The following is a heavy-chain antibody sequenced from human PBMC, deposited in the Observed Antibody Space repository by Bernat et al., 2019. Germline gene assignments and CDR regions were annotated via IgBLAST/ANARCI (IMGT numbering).Heavy chain of an antibody. CDR2: IWYDGSNK. CDR1: GFTVSSYG. CDR3: ARESSDVDTAMAPLLDSMGFDP. J-gene: IGHJ5*02. V-gene: IGHV3-33*01. D-gene: IGHD5-18*01. Sequence: QVQLVESGGGVVQPGRSRRLSCAASGFTVSSYGMHWVRQAPGKGLEWVAGIWYDGSNKYYADSVKGRFTISRDNSKNTLYLQMNSLRAEDTAVYYCARESSDVDTAMAPLLDSMGFDPWGQGTLVTVSS.